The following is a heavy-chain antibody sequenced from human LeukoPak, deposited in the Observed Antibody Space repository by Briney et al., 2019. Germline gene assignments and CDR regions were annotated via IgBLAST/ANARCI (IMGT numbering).Heavy chain of an antibody. D-gene: IGHD3-3*01. J-gene: IGHJ3*02. CDR2: IYYSGST. CDR3: ARASVLRFLEWLSPNGAFDI. CDR1: GGSISITSYY. Sequence: SETLSLTCTVSGGSISITSYYWGWIRQPPGKGLEWIGNIYYSGSTYYKPSLKSRVTISEDTSKNQFSLKLSSVTAADTAVYYCARASVLRFLEWLSPNGAFDIWGQGTMVTVSS. V-gene: IGHV4-39*07.